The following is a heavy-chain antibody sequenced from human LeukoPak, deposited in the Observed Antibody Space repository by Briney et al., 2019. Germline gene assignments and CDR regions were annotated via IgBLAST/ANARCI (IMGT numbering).Heavy chain of an antibody. Sequence: SETLSLTCAVYGGSFSGYYWSWIRQPPGKGLEWIGEINHSGSTNYNPSLKSRVTISIDTSKNQFSLKLSSVTAADTALYYCARDVRGSANDAFDIWGQGTMVTVSS. D-gene: IGHD3-10*01. CDR1: GGSFSGYY. V-gene: IGHV4-34*01. CDR2: INHSGST. CDR3: ARDVRGSANDAFDI. J-gene: IGHJ3*02.